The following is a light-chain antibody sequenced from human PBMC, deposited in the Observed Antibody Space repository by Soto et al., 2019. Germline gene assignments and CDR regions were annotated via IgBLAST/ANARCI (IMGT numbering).Light chain of an antibody. Sequence: IVMTQTPLSLSVTPGQPASISCPSSQSLLHSDGQPYLYWYLQKPGQPQKLLSYEVSNRFSGVPDRVSGSGSGTDVTMKSSRVEPEAVGVYYCMQSIQLRFTFGHGTKVNI. CDR2: EVS. V-gene: IGKV2D-29*01. J-gene: IGKJ3*01. CDR1: QSLLHSDGQPY. CDR3: MQSIQLRFT.